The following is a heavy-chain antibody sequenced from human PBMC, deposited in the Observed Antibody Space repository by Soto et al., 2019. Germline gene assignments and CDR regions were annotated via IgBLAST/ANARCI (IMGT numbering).Heavy chain of an antibody. D-gene: IGHD3-10*01. Sequence: QLQLQESGSGLVRPSQTLSLTCTVSGASIGSGSYSWNWIRQPPGKGLEWIGYLHHSGGTYFNPSRRRRVSRSVDRSNTQFSLKLISVNAADTAVYSCARFPLWFGEVDYWGQGALVTVSS. CDR1: GASIGSGSYS. CDR3: ARFPLWFGEVDY. CDR2: LHHSGGT. V-gene: IGHV4-30-2*01. J-gene: IGHJ4*02.